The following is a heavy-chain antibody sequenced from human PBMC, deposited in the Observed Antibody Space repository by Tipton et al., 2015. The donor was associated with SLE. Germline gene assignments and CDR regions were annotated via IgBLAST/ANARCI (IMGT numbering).Heavy chain of an antibody. J-gene: IGHJ4*02. CDR1: GGSFSGYY. CDR3: VRSSGYYIDF. D-gene: IGHD3-3*01. Sequence: TLSLTCAVYGGSFSGYYWTWIRQPPGKGLEWIGEINHSVNTNYSPSLKSQVIMQVDTSKNKSSLRLDSLTAADTAIYYCVRSSGYYIDFGGQGTLVTVSS. CDR2: INHSVNT. V-gene: IGHV4-34*01.